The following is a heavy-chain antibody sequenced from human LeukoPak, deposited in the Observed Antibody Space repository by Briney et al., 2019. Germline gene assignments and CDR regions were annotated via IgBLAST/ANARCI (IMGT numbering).Heavy chain of an antibody. D-gene: IGHD6-19*01. CDR3: ARERSSSGWTFIDQ. J-gene: IGHJ4*02. Sequence: GGSLRLSCVVSGFTFSESWMSWVRQAPGKGLGWVASLNLDGSDKYYVDSVKGRFTISRDNSKNTLYLQMYSLRAEDTAVYYCARERSSSGWTFIDQWGQGTLVTVSS. V-gene: IGHV3-7*01. CDR2: LNLDGSDK. CDR1: GFTFSESW.